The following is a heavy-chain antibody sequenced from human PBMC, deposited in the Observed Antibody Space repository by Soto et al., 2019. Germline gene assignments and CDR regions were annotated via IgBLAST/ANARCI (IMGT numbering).Heavy chain of an antibody. Sequence: PSETLSLTCTVSGVSITTTSYYWGWIRQPPGKGLEWIGSVYFSGTTYYNPSLKSRVTISVDTSKNHFSLRLSSVTAADTAIYYCARYGSYWGQGTLVTVSS. CDR2: VYFSGTT. D-gene: IGHD4-17*01. V-gene: IGHV4-39*02. J-gene: IGHJ4*02. CDR3: ARYGSY. CDR1: GVSITTTSYY.